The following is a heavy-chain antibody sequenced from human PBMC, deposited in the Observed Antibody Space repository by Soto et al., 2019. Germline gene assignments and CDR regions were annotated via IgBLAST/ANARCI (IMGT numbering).Heavy chain of an antibody. V-gene: IGHV4-31*03. CDR3: ARARLRAVYAFDF. Sequence: SETLSLTCTLSGVSITSGAYYWTWVRQHPGKGLEWIGYIYYNGNTYFSPSLKSRLTISIDTSKNQFSLKLSSVTAADTAMYYGARARLRAVYAFDFWGLGTMVTVSS. J-gene: IGHJ3*01. CDR2: IYYNGNT. CDR1: GVSITSGAYY. D-gene: IGHD4-17*01.